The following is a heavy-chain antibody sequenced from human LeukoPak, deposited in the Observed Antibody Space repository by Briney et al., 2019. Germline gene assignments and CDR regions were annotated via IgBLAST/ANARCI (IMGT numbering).Heavy chain of an antibody. CDR2: IYSGTSTI. J-gene: IGHJ4*02. Sequence: GGSLRLSCAASGFSFSSYAMNWVRQAPGKGLEWVSHIYSGTSTISYADSVQGRFTISRDNAKNSLYLQMNSLRDEDTAVYYCARDQNYAFDYWGQGTLVTVSS. CDR3: ARDQNYAFDY. V-gene: IGHV3-48*02. D-gene: IGHD1-7*01. CDR1: GFSFSSYA.